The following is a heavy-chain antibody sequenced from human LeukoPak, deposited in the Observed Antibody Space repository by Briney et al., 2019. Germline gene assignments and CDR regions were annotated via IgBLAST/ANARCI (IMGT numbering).Heavy chain of an antibody. CDR3: AKDIGAGIAAAGPSIYYYYYGMDV. V-gene: IGHV3-9*01. CDR2: ISWNSGSI. J-gene: IGHJ6*02. D-gene: IGHD6-13*01. Sequence: PGRSLRLSCAASGFTFEDYAMHWVRQAPGKGLGWVSGISWNSGSIGYADSVKGRFTISRDNAKNSLYLQMNSLRAEDTALYYCAKDIGAGIAAAGPSIYYYYYGMDVWGQGTTVTVSS. CDR1: GFTFEDYA.